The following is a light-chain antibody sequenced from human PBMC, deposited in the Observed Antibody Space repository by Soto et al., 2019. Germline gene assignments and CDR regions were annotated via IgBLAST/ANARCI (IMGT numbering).Light chain of an antibody. V-gene: IGLV1-40*01. J-gene: IGLJ1*01. CDR3: QSYDSSLTALYV. Sequence: QSALTQPPSVSGAPGQRVTISCTGSSSNIGAGYDVQWYQQLPGTAPKLLMYGNSNRPSGVPDRFSGSKSGTSASLAITGLQAEDEADYYRQSYDSSLTALYVFGIGTKSPS. CDR2: GNS. CDR1: SSNIGAGYD.